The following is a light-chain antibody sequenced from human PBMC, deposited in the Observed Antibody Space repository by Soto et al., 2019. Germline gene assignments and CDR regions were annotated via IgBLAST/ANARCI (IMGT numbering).Light chain of an antibody. Sequence: DIQMTQSPSSLSTSVGDRVTITCRASQSISTFLNWYQQKPGKAPKLLIYDASSLQGGDPSRFSGGGSGTDFTLTITSLQPEDFATYYCQQTYTTPWTFGQGTKVEIK. J-gene: IGKJ1*01. V-gene: IGKV1-39*01. CDR3: QQTYTTPWT. CDR1: QSISTF. CDR2: DAS.